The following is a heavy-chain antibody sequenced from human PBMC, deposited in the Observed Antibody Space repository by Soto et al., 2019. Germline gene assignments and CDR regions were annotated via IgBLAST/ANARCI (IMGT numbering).Heavy chain of an antibody. J-gene: IGHJ5*02. D-gene: IGHD3-10*01. V-gene: IGHV5-51*01. CDR3: ARAAITMVRGGPANWFDP. CDR1: GYSFTSYW. Sequence: GESLKLSCKGSGYSFTSYWIGWVRQMPGKGLEWMGIIYPGDSDTRYSPSFQGQVTISADKSISTAYLQWSSLKASDTAMYYCARAAITMVRGGPANWFDPWGQGTLVTVSS. CDR2: IYPGDSDT.